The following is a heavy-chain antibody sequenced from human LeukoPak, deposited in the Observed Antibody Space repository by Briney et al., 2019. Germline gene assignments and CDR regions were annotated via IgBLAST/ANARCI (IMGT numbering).Heavy chain of an antibody. CDR3: ARDPPASFVYGGTYPPDAFDI. Sequence: GGSLRLSCATSGFAFSNYGMHWVRQAPGKGLEWVAVISSDETNIRYGDSVKGRFTVSRDNAKNSLYLQMNSLRDEDTAVYYCARDPPASFVYGGTYPPDAFDIWGQGAMVTVSS. CDR1: GFAFSNYG. J-gene: IGHJ3*02. CDR2: ISSDETNI. V-gene: IGHV3-30*03. D-gene: IGHD1-26*01.